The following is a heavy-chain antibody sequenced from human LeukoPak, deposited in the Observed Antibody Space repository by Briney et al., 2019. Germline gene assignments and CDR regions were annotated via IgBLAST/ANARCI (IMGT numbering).Heavy chain of an antibody. J-gene: IGHJ4*02. CDR2: ISGSGGST. CDR3: ARDPLGDYAGYFDY. V-gene: IGHV3-23*01. CDR1: GFTFSSYA. D-gene: IGHD4-17*01. Sequence: GGSLRLSCAASGFTFSSYAMSWVRQAPGKGLEWVSAISGSGGSTYYADSVKGRFTISRDNSKNTLYLQMNSLRAEDTAVYYCARDPLGDYAGYFDYWGQGTLVTVSS.